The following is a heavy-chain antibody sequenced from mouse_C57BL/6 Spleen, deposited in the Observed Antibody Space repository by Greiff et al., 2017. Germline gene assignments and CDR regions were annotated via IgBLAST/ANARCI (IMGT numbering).Heavy chain of an antibody. Sequence: QVQLQQPGAELVRPGSSVKLSCKASGYTFTSYWMDWVKQRPGQGLEWIGNIYPSDSETHYNQKFKDKATLTVDKASSTAYMQLSSLTSADSAVYYCAREVIYYEAMDYWGQGTSVTFSS. V-gene: IGHV1-61*01. J-gene: IGHJ4*01. CDR3: AREVIYYEAMDY. CDR1: GYTFTSYW. D-gene: IGHD2-13*01. CDR2: IYPSDSET.